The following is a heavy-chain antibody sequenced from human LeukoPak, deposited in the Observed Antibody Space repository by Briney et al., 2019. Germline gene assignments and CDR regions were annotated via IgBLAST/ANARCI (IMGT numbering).Heavy chain of an antibody. CDR2: MNSKSGNT. D-gene: IGHD2-15*01. J-gene: IGHJ4*02. CDR1: GYTFTSD. Sequence: ASVKVSCKASGYTFTSDINWVRQATGQGLEWMGWMNSKSGNTDYAQKFQGRITMTRDTSISTAYMELSSLRSEDTAVYYCARGAVRGDCSGGSCYFFDNWGQGTLVTVSP. CDR3: ARGAVRGDCSGGSCYFFDN. V-gene: IGHV1-8*01.